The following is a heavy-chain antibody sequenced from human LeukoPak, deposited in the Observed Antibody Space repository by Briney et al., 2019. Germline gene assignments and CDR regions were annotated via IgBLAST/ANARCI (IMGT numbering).Heavy chain of an antibody. Sequence: ASVKVSCKASGYTFTSYGISWVRQAPGQGLEWMGWISAYNGNTNYAQKLQGRVTMTTDTSTSTAYMELRSLRSDDTAVYYCARVPQLELISAAFDYWGQGTLVTVSS. V-gene: IGHV1-18*01. CDR3: ARVPQLELISAAFDY. J-gene: IGHJ4*02. CDR1: GYTFTSYG. D-gene: IGHD1-7*01. CDR2: ISAYNGNT.